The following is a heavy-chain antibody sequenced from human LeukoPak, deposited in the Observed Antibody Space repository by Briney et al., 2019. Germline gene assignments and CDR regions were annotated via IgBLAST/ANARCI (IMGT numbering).Heavy chain of an antibody. CDR1: GGTFSSYA. CDR2: IIPIFGTA. Sequence: GASVKVSCKASGGTFSSYAISWVRQAPGQGLEWMGAIIPIFGTANYAQKFQGRVTITADESTSTAYMELSSLRSEDTAVYYCARGAQWELRGYFDYWGQGTLVTVSS. D-gene: IGHD1-26*01. J-gene: IGHJ4*02. V-gene: IGHV1-69*13. CDR3: ARGAQWELRGYFDY.